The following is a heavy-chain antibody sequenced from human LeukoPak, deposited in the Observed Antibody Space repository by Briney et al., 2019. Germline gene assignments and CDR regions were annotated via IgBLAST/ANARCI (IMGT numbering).Heavy chain of an antibody. CDR1: GFSFSSYW. Sequence: GGSRRLSCAASGFSFSSYWMHWVRQAPGKGLVWVSRVNSDGKTTTYADTVKGRFTISRDNAKNTMYLQMNSLTAEDTAVYFCALSVSGTLINWGQGTLVTVSS. J-gene: IGHJ4*02. V-gene: IGHV3-74*01. CDR2: VNSDGKTT. CDR3: ALSVSGTLIN. D-gene: IGHD6-19*01.